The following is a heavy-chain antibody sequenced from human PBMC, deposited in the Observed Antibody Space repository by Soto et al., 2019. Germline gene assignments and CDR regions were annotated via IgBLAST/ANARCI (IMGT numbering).Heavy chain of an antibody. CDR1: GYTFTGYY. CDR3: ARAIPKGRWFDP. V-gene: IGHV1-2*04. D-gene: IGHD2-2*01. Sequence: ASVKVSCKASGYTFTGYYMHWVRQAPGQGLEWMGWINPNSGGTNYAQKFQGWVTMTWDTSISTAYMELSRLRSDDTAVYYCARAIPKGRWFDPWGQGTLVTVSS. J-gene: IGHJ5*02. CDR2: INPNSGGT.